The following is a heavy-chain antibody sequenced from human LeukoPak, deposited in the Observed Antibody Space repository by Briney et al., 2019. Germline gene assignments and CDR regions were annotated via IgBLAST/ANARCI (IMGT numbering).Heavy chain of an antibody. D-gene: IGHD3-22*01. CDR1: GFTFSSYG. J-gene: IGHJ4*02. V-gene: IGHV3-30*18. Sequence: GGSLRLSCAASGFTFSSYGMHWVRQAPGKGLEWVAVISYDGSNKYYADSVKGRFTISRDNSKSTLYLQMNSLRAEDTAVYYCAKDLRHYYDSSGNIDYWGQGTLVTVSS. CDR2: ISYDGSNK. CDR3: AKDLRHYYDSSGNIDY.